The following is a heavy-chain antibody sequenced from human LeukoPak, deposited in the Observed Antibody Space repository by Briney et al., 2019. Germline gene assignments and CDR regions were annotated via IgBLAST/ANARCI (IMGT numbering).Heavy chain of an antibody. Sequence: ASVKVSCKASGYTFTNYGISWVRQAPGQGLEWVGWISPYIGKTIYAQSLQGRVTLTTDTSTNTAYMELRSLRSDDTAVYYCVRDDDYVSSGHWVSDEPFDIWGQGTMVTVSS. J-gene: IGHJ3*02. V-gene: IGHV1-18*01. D-gene: IGHD3-22*01. CDR3: VRDDDYVSSGHWVSDEPFDI. CDR1: GYTFTNYG. CDR2: ISPYIGKT.